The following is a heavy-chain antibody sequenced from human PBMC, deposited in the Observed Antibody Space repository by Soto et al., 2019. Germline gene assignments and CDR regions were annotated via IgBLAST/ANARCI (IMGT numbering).Heavy chain of an antibody. V-gene: IGHV3-23*01. J-gene: IGHJ4*02. CDR2: VSDSGSIT. CDR1: VFTFSSYD. CDR3: AKGDCSGGRCYRGFDY. Sequence: WSLRLSCAASVFTFSSYDMNWVRQAPGKGLEWVSGVSDSGSITSYADSAKGRFTISRDNAKNTVFLQMTGLRAEDTAVYFCAKGDCSGGRCYRGFDYWGQGTLVTVSS. D-gene: IGHD2-15*01.